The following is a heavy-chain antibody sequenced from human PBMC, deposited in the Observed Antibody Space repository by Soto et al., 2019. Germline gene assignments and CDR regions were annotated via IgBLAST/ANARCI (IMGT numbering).Heavy chain of an antibody. D-gene: IGHD6-19*01. Sequence: VSMKFSFKAFIYTFTKYTIHWLRQAPFQRLDWMGWINGGNGYTKYSQKFQDRVNITRDTSAYTAYMELSRLRSEDTDVYYCARETVAGRSFDYWGEGT. CDR2: INGGNGYT. CDR1: IYTFTKYT. CDR3: ARETVAGRSFDY. J-gene: IGHJ4*02. V-gene: IGHV1-3*01.